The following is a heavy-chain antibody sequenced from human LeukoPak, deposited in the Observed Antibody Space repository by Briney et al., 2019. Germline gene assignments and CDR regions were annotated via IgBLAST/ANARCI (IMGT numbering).Heavy chain of an antibody. CDR2: IIPIFGTA. CDR1: GGTFSSYA. D-gene: IGHD5-12*01. V-gene: IGHV1-69*13. Sequence: SVTVSFKASGGTFSSYAISWVRQAPGQGLEWMGGIIPIFGTANYAQKFQGRVTITADESTSTAYMELSSLRSEDTAVYYCAREHLGVYSGYDLFDYWGQGTLVTVSS. CDR3: AREHLGVYSGYDLFDY. J-gene: IGHJ4*02.